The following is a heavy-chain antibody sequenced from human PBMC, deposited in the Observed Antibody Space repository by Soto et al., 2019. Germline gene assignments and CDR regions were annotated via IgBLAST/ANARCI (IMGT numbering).Heavy chain of an antibody. D-gene: IGHD5-18*01. CDR3: ARGAMANFDY. V-gene: IGHV1-69*13. CDR1: GGTFGSQG. CDR2: FIAMLGTP. Sequence: SVKGSCKASGGTFGSQGIAWVLQAPGQGLEWMGGFIAMLGTPTYAKKVQGRATISADESLTSSYLELRSLRSEDTGVYFCARGAMANFDYWGQGTVVTVSS. J-gene: IGHJ4*02.